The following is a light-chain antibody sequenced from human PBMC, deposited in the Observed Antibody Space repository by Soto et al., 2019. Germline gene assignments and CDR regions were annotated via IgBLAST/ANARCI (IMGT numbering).Light chain of an antibody. J-gene: IGKJ5*01. CDR3: QQRSNWPPIT. V-gene: IGKV3-11*01. Sequence: EIVLTPSPATLSLSLGERATLSCRASRRVSSYLAWYQRKPGQALRLLIFGASNRATGIPARFSGSGSGTDFTLSISSLQPEDFAVYVSQQRSNWPPITFGQGTRLEIK. CDR2: GAS. CDR1: RRVSSY.